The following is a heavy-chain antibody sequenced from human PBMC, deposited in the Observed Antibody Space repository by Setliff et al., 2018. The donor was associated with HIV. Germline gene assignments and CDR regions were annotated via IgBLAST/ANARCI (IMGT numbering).Heavy chain of an antibody. J-gene: IGHJ4*02. CDR2: INPNSGGT. D-gene: IGHD2-2*01. CDR3: ARGYCSSTSCYGIYYFDN. CDR1: GYTFTGYY. Sequence: ASVKVSCKASGYTFTGYYMNWVRQAPGQGLEWMGWINPNSGGTNYAQKFQGRVTMTGNTSISTAYMELRSLRSDDTAVYYCARGYCSSTSCYGIYYFDNWGQGTPVTVSS. V-gene: IGHV1-2*02.